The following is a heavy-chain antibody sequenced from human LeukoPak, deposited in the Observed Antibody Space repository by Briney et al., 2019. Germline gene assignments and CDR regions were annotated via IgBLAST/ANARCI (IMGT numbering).Heavy chain of an antibody. CDR2: IYYSGST. J-gene: IGHJ6*03. Sequence: SETLSLTCTVSGGSISSHYWSWIRQPPGKGLEWIGSIYYSGSTYYNPSLKSRVTISLDTSKTQFSLKLSSVTAADTAKYFCARAVEEISSSYFYYYHMDVWVKGTTVTVSS. CDR1: GGSISSHY. CDR3: ARAVEEISSSYFYYYHMDV. D-gene: IGHD6-6*01. V-gene: IGHV4-39*07.